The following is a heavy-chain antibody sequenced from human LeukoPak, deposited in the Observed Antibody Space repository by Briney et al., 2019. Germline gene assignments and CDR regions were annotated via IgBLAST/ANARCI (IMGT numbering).Heavy chain of an antibody. CDR3: AIGPDYGSGDS. V-gene: IGHV3-23*01. CDR1: GFTFTSYT. D-gene: IGHD3-10*01. Sequence: PGGSLRLSCAASGFTFTSYTMSWVRQAPGQGLAWVSAISGSGGTTYYADSVKGRFTISRDNSKNMLYLQMNSLRAEDTALYYCAIGPDYGSGDSWGQGTMVTVSS. CDR2: ISGSGGTT. J-gene: IGHJ4*02.